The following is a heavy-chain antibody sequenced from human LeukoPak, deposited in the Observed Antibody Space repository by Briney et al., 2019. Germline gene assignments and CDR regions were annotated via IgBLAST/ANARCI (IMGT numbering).Heavy chain of an antibody. V-gene: IGHV3-7*04. CDR1: GFTFSSYG. CDR3: TRVGYIDEGIDY. D-gene: IGHD5-24*01. CDR2: IKQDGSKK. Sequence: GGSLRLSCEASGFTFSSYGMHWVRQAPGKGLEWVANIKQDGSKKSYVDSVKGRSTISRDNAKNSLYLQMNSLRAEDTAIYYCTRVGYIDEGIDYWGQGTLVTVSS. J-gene: IGHJ4*02.